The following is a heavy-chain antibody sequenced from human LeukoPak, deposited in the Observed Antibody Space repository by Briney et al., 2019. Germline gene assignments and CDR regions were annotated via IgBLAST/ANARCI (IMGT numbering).Heavy chain of an antibody. D-gene: IGHD3-10*01. CDR1: GFTFSSHD. V-gene: IGHV3-21*01. Sequence: GGSLRLSCETPGFTFSSHDMNWVRQAPGKGLEWVSSITGSSKDIDYADSLRGRFTISRDNAKNSLYLQMSSLRAEDTAVYYCARKQDGSGGFDYWGQGTLVTVSS. CDR2: ITGSSKDI. CDR3: ARKQDGSGGFDY. J-gene: IGHJ4*02.